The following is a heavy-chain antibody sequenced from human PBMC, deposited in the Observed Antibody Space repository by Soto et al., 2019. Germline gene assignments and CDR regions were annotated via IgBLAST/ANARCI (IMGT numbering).Heavy chain of an antibody. CDR3: ARDLPAIVAAAMPRRAFDI. CDR2: IYSSGGT. V-gene: IGHV4-61*01. J-gene: IGHJ3*02. CDR1: GGSVNSDSSY. Sequence: SLTCTVSGGSVNSDSSYWSWIRQPPGKGLEWIGYIYSSGGTNYNPSLKSRVTISVDKAKNQFSLKLSSLTAADTAVYYCARDLPAIVAAAMPRRAFDIWGQGTMVTVSS. D-gene: IGHD2-2*01.